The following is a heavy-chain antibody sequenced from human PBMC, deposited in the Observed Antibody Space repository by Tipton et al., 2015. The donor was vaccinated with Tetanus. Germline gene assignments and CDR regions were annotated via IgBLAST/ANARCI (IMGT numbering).Heavy chain of an antibody. J-gene: IGHJ4*02. Sequence: SLRLSCAASGFTFSSYWMTWVRQAPGKGLEWVANIKQDGSEKYYVDSVKGRFTISRDNAKNSPYLQMNSLRAEDTAVYYCASQLGINWGYYFDYWGQGTLVTVSS. D-gene: IGHD7-27*01. CDR2: IKQDGSEK. CDR3: ASQLGINWGYYFDY. V-gene: IGHV3-7*01. CDR1: GFTFSSYW.